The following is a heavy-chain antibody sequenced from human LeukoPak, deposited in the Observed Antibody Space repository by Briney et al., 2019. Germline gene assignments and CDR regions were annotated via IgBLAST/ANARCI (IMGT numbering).Heavy chain of an antibody. Sequence: GGSLRLSCAASGFTFSSYWMHWVRQAPGKGLVWVSRINTDGSSTSYADSVKGRFTISRDNSKNTLYLQMNSLRAEDTAVYYCARAPPERDTGDYWGQGTLVTVSS. CDR3: ARAPPERDTGDY. D-gene: IGHD5-18*01. V-gene: IGHV3-74*01. CDR2: INTDGSST. CDR1: GFTFSSYW. J-gene: IGHJ4*02.